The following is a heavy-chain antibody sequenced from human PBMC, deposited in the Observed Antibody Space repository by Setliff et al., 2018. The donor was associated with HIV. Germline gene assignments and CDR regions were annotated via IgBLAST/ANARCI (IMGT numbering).Heavy chain of an antibody. Sequence: PSETLSLTCAVYGGSFSGYYWSWIRQSPGKGLEWIGQINHGGSTNYSPSLKSRVTMSIDTSKNQFSLRLSSVTAADTAVYYCASDYSSRHDAFDIWGQGTVVTVSS. CDR1: GGSFSGYY. CDR2: INHGGST. D-gene: IGHD6-13*01. CDR3: ASDYSSRHDAFDI. V-gene: IGHV4-34*01. J-gene: IGHJ3*02.